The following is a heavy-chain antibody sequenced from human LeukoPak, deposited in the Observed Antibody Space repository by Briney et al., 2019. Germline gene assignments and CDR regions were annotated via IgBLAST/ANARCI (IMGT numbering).Heavy chain of an antibody. CDR3: ARASRDGFNQNFDF. D-gene: IGHD5-24*01. CDR2: IYPGDSDS. Sequence: GESLKISCQAYGYSFFSNYWIAWVRQMPGKGLEWMGIIYPGDSDSRYSPSFQGQVTISADRSISTAYLHWSSLKVSDTAMYYCARASRDGFNQNFDFWGQGTLVTVSS. CDR1: GYSFFSNYW. J-gene: IGHJ4*02. V-gene: IGHV5-51*01.